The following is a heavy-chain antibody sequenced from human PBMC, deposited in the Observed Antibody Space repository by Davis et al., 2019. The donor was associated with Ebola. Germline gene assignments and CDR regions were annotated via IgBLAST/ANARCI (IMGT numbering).Heavy chain of an antibody. D-gene: IGHD2-21*02. J-gene: IGHJ2*01. CDR1: GFPVTNYW. CDR2: IKSDGST. CDR3: VRDPALVVTGGGWFFGL. V-gene: IGHV3-74*01. Sequence: GESLKISCAVSGFPVTNYWTHWVRQAPGKGLVWVSRIKSDGSTIYADSVKGRFTISRDNAKNTLYLQMNSLRVEDTAVYYCVRDPALVVTGGGWFFGLWGRGTLVTVSS.